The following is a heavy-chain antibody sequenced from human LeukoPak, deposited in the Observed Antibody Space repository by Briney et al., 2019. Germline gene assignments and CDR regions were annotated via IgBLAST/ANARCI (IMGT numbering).Heavy chain of an antibody. CDR3: ARDRTNSGGWHPFFDY. V-gene: IGHV1-3*01. CDR1: GYTFTNFA. J-gene: IGHJ4*02. Sequence: ASVKVSCKASGYTFTNFAIHWGRLASGQRLEWMGWINADNGNTKYFQKFQGRVTFSRDTSANIAYMELSSLGSEDTAVYYCARDRTNSGGWHPFFDYWGQGTLVAVSS. D-gene: IGHD2-15*01. CDR2: INADNGNT.